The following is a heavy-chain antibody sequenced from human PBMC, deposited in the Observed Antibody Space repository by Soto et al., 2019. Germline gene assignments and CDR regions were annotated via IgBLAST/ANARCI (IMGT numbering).Heavy chain of an antibody. D-gene: IGHD3-16*01. J-gene: IGHJ6*02. CDR2: INTYNGNT. Sequence: QVQLVQSRAEVKNPGASVKVSCKASGYSFTRYGIAWARQAPGQGLEWMGWINTYNGNTTYAQNLQGRVTLTTDTSPSTAYMELTSLRANDPAIYYCAMVDVYVTPSPQDVWGQGTTVIVSS. V-gene: IGHV1-18*01. CDR3: AMVDVYVTPSPQDV. CDR1: GYSFTRYG.